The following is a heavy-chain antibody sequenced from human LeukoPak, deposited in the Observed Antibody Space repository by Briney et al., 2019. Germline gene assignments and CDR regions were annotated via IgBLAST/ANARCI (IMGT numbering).Heavy chain of an antibody. CDR2: IYYTGST. Sequence: SETLSLTCAVSGGSISSYYWSWVRQPPGKGLEWVGYIYYTGSTNYNPSLKSGVTMFVDMSKNKFSLRLSSVTAADTAVYYCASRWVLAGDLYWGQGTLVTVSS. V-gene: IGHV4-59*08. CDR1: GGSISSYY. J-gene: IGHJ4*02. CDR3: ASRWVLAGDLY. D-gene: IGHD3-16*01.